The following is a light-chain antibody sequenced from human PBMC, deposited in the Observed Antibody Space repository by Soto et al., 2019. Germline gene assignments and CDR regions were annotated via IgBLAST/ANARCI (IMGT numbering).Light chain of an antibody. V-gene: IGKV1-27*01. CDR2: AAS. CDR3: KKYNSAPRRT. J-gene: IGKJ1*01. Sequence: DIQMTQSPSSLSASVGDRVTITCRASQGISNYLAWYQQKPGKVPKLLIYAASTLQSGVPSRFSGSGSGTNFILTISSLQPKDVATYYCKKYNSAPRRTFCLGTKVEIK. CDR1: QGISNY.